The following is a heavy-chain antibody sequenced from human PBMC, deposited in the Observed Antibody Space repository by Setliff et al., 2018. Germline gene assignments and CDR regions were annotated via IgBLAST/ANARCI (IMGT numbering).Heavy chain of an antibody. CDR3: ARSPLDDAFDI. V-gene: IGHV5-51*01. CDR1: GYNFINYW. J-gene: IGHJ3*02. Sequence: GESLKISCKGSGYNFINYWIGWVRQMPGKGLEWMGIIYPADSDPRYSPSFQGQVTISVDKSISTVYLHWSSLKASDTAMYYCARSPLDDAFDIWGQGTMVTVSS. CDR2: IYPADSDP.